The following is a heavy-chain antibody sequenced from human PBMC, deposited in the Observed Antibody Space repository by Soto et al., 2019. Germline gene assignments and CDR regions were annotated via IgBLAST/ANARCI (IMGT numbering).Heavy chain of an antibody. CDR3: ARDQYYDSSGYYYFDY. Sequence: GGSLRLSCAASGFTFSSYSMNWVRQAPGKGLEWVSSISSSSSYIYHADSVKGRFTISRDNAKNSLYLQMNSLRAEDTAVYYCARDQYYDSSGYYYFDYWGQGTLVTVSS. J-gene: IGHJ4*02. V-gene: IGHV3-21*01. CDR2: ISSSSSYI. CDR1: GFTFSSYS. D-gene: IGHD3-22*01.